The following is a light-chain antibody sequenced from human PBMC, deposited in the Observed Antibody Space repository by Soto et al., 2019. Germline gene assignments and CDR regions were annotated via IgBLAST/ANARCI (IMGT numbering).Light chain of an antibody. Sequence: EIVLTQSPATLSLSPGERATPSCRASQSVSSYLAWYQQKPGQAPRLLIYDASNRATGIPARFSGSGSGTDFTLTISSLEPEDFAVYYCQQRSNWPPPFTFGPGTKVDIK. CDR2: DAS. J-gene: IGKJ3*01. CDR3: QQRSNWPPPFT. CDR1: QSVSSY. V-gene: IGKV3-11*01.